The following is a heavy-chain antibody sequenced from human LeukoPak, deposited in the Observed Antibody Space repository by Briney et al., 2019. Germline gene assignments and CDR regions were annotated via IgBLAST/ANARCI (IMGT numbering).Heavy chain of an antibody. D-gene: IGHD2-2*01. CDR3: ARGSGGRTIWVVVPAAQSSNYYYYGMDV. J-gene: IGHJ6*02. CDR2: ISYDGSNK. V-gene: IGHV3-30-3*01. Sequence: GGSLRLSCAASGFTFSSYAMHWVRQAPGKGLEGVAVISYDGSNKYYADSVKGRFTISRYNSKNTLYLQMNSLRAEDTAVYYCARGSGGRTIWVVVPAAQSSNYYYYGMDVWGQGTTVTVSS. CDR1: GFTFSSYA.